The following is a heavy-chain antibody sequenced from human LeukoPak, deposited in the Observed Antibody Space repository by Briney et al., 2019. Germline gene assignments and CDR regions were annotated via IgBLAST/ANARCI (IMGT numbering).Heavy chain of an antibody. V-gene: IGHV4-34*01. CDR2: ISHNENT. Sequence: PSETLSLTCAVYGGSFSGYYWNWIRQPPGKGLEWIGEISHNENTNYSPSLKSRLTISIDTSKNQFSLKLSSVTAADTAVYYCAREETTSQEYYFDYWGQGTLVTVSS. CDR1: GGSFSGYY. CDR3: AREETTSQEYYFDY. D-gene: IGHD4-17*01. J-gene: IGHJ4*02.